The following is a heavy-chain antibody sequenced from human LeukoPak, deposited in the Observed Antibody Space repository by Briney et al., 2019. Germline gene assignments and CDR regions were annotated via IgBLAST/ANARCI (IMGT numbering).Heavy chain of an antibody. CDR2: IYYSGST. CDR1: GGSIISSSYY. CDR3: ARLQGPALVGGV. J-gene: IGHJ1*01. Sequence: SETLSLTCTVSGGSIISSSYYWGWIRQPPGKGLEWIGSIYYSGSTYYNPSLKSRVTISVDTSKNQFSLKLSSVTAADTAVYYCARLQGPALVGGVWGQGTLVTVSS. D-gene: IGHD6-25*01. V-gene: IGHV4-39*01.